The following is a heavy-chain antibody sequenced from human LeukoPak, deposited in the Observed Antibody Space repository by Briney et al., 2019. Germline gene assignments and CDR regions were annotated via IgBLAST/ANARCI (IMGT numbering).Heavy chain of an antibody. CDR1: GFTFSSYE. D-gene: IGHD4-17*01. J-gene: IGHJ5*02. Sequence: GGSLRLSCAASGFTFSSYEMNWVRQAPGKGLEWVSYISRSGSTIYYADSVKGRFTISRDNSKNTLYLQMNSLRAEDTAVYYCARATVTRWFDPWGQGTLVTVSS. V-gene: IGHV3-48*03. CDR3: ARATVTRWFDP. CDR2: ISRSGSTI.